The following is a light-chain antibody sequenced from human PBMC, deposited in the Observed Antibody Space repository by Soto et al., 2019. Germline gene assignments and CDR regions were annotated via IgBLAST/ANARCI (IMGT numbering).Light chain of an antibody. J-gene: IGKJ1*01. CDR2: GAS. V-gene: IGKV3-20*01. Sequence: EMGLTQWPGTLSLSPGERATLSRRASQSVSSSYLAWYQQKPGQAPRLLIYGASSRATGIPDRFSGSGSGTDFTLTISRLEPEDFAVYYCQQYGSSTATFGQGTKVDIK. CDR1: QSVSSSY. CDR3: QQYGSSTAT.